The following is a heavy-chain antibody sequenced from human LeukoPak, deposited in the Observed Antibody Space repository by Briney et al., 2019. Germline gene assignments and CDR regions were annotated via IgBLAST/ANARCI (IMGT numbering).Heavy chain of an antibody. CDR2: IIPILGIA. J-gene: IGHJ4*02. Sequence: ASVKVSCKASGGTFSSYAISWVRQAPGQGLEWMGRIIPILGIANYAQKSQGRVTITADKSTSTAYMELSSLRSEDTAVYYCARDPGYYDSSGYYHYYFDYWGQGTLVTVSS. D-gene: IGHD3-22*01. V-gene: IGHV1-69*04. CDR1: GGTFSSYA. CDR3: ARDPGYYDSSGYYHYYFDY.